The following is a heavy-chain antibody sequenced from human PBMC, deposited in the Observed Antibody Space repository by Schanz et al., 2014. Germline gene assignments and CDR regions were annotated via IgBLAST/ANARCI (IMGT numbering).Heavy chain of an antibody. CDR3: AKAADWPVTRFDP. V-gene: IGHV3-23*01. D-gene: IGHD3-9*01. CDR2: INSVGSNT. CDR1: GFTFSSYA. Sequence: EVQLLESGGGLVQPGGSLRLSCAASGFTFSSYAMSWVRQAPGKGLVWVARINSVGSNTDYADSVTGRFTISRDNAKNTLYLQMNTLRAEDTAVYYCAKAADWPVTRFDPWGQGTLVTVSS. J-gene: IGHJ5*02.